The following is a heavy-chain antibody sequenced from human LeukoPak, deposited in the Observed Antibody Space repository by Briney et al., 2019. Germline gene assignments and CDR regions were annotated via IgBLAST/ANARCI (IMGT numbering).Heavy chain of an antibody. V-gene: IGHV3-30-3*01. CDR2: ISYDGSNK. J-gene: IGHJ3*02. CDR3: ARGAVAGTWPGTFDI. Sequence: PGGSLRLSCAASGFPFNSYAMHWVCQAPGKGLEWVAVISYDGSNKYYADSVKGRFTISRDNSKNTLYLQMNSLRADDTAVYYCARGAVAGTWPGTFDIWGQGTKVTVSS. D-gene: IGHD6-19*01. CDR1: GFPFNSYA.